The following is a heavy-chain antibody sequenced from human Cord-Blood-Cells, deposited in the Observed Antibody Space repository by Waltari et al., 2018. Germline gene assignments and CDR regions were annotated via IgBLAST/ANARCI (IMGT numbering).Heavy chain of an antibody. CDR3: ARESNLGVGTHFDY. D-gene: IGHD3-3*01. V-gene: IGHV1-69*06. CDR2: IIPIFGTA. J-gene: IGHJ4*02. Sequence: QVQLVPSGAALKNSGTSVKLPSKASGRTFSSDLITCVGQAPGQGLEWMGGIIPIFGTANYAQKFQGRVTITADKSTSTAYMELSSLRSEDTAVYYCARESNLGVGTHFDYWGQGTLVTVSS. CDR1: GRTFSSDL.